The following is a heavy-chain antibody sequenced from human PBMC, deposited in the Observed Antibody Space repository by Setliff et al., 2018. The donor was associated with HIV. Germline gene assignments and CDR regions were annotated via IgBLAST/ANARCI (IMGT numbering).Heavy chain of an antibody. CDR2: IYRSGSTY. CDR3: ARVQLAYAALDV. CDR1: AGSISSYSYF. D-gene: IGHD2-2*01. V-gene: IGHV4-39*07. Sequence: SETLSLTCTVSAGSISSYSYFRGWVRQPPGKGLEWIGNIYRSGSTYYYNPSLKSRVTMSVDTSKNQFSLKLSSVTAADTAVYYRARVQLAYAALDVWGQGTMVTVSS. J-gene: IGHJ3*01.